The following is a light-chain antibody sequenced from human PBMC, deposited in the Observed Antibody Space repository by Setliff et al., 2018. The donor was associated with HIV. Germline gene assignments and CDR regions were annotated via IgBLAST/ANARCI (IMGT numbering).Light chain of an antibody. CDR3: ATWDDSLNGYV. V-gene: IGLV1-47*02. CDR1: VSNIGRNS. CDR2: NND. J-gene: IGLJ1*01. Sequence: SALTQPPSTSGTPGQKVTISCSGSVSNIGRNSVFWYQQLPGTAPKLLMYNNDQRPSGVPDRFSGSKSGTSASLAIADLRSGDEADYYCATWDDSLNGYVFGTGTKVT.